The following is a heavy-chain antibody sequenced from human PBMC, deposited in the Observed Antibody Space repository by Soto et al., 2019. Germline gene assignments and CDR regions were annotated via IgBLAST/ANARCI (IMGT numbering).Heavy chain of an antibody. V-gene: IGHV3-23*01. CDR3: AKGTTLMVYAIDH. J-gene: IGHJ4*02. Sequence: EVQLLESGGGLVQPGGSLRLFCAASGFTFSSYAMSWVRQAPGKGLEWVSAISGSGGSTYYADSVKGRFTISRDNSKNTLYLQMNSLRAEDTAVYYCAKGTTLMVYAIDHWGQGTLVTVSS. CDR2: ISGSGGST. D-gene: IGHD2-8*01. CDR1: GFTFSSYA.